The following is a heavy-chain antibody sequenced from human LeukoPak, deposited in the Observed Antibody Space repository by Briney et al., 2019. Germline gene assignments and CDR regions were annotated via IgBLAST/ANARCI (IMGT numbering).Heavy chain of an antibody. D-gene: IGHD4-17*01. Sequence: SETLSLTCSVSGGSVSSSSYYCAWIRQPPGKGLEWTGSIYYTDNTHYNPSLKNRVTISVDTSKNQFSLRLSSMTAADTAVYFCARSHLSDYGDYKVYYGMDVWGQGTTVTVSS. J-gene: IGHJ6*02. V-gene: IGHV4-39*01. CDR3: ARSHLSDYGDYKVYYGMDV. CDR2: IYYTDNT. CDR1: GGSVSSSSYY.